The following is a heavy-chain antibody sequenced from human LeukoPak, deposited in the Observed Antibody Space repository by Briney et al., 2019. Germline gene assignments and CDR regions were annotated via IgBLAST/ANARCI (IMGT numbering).Heavy chain of an antibody. V-gene: IGHV3-48*03. CDR1: GFTFSSYE. Sequence: GGSLRLSCAASGFTFSSYEMNRVRQAPGKGLEWVSYISSGGSGKYYTDSVKGRFTISRDNAKNSLYLQMNSLRAEDTAIYYCARVINFYYYMDVWGKGTTVTISS. D-gene: IGHD2/OR15-2a*01. CDR3: ARVINFYYYMDV. CDR2: ISSGGSGK. J-gene: IGHJ6*03.